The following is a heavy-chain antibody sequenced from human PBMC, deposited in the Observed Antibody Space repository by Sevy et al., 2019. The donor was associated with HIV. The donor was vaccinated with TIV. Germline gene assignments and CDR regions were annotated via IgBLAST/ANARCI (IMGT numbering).Heavy chain of an antibody. D-gene: IGHD6-13*01. V-gene: IGHV3-30*02. CDR3: AKNTAAAGAGGFDY. CDR2: IQYDGNDK. Sequence: GGSLRLSCAASRLIFNDYGMHWVRQAPGKGLEWVAFIQYDGNDKYYADSMRGRFTISRDNSKNMLFLQMNSRRSEETAMYYCAKNTAAAGAGGFDYWGQGTLVTVSS. CDR1: RLIFNDYG. J-gene: IGHJ4*02.